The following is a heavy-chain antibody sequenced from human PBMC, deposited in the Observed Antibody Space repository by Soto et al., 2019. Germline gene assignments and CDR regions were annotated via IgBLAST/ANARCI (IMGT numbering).Heavy chain of an antibody. V-gene: IGHV4-34*01. CDR2: INHSGST. CDR3: ARAGDIWTGYRYDY. J-gene: IGHJ4*02. Sequence: PSETLSLTCAVYGGSFSGYYWSWIRQPPGKGLEWIGEINHSGSTNYNPSLKSRVTISVDTSKNQFSLKLSSVTAADTAVYYCARAGDIWTGYRYDYWGQGTLVTVSS. CDR1: GGSFSGYY. D-gene: IGHD3-9*01.